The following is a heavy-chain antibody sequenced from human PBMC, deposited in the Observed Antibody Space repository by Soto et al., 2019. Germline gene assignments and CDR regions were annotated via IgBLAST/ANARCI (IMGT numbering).Heavy chain of an antibody. CDR1: GGSFSGYY. CDR2: INHSGST. V-gene: IGHV4-34*01. CDR3: ARGKADLREMAFFDY. J-gene: IGHJ4*02. Sequence: QVQLQQWGAGLLKPSETLSLTCAVYGGSFSGYYWSWIRQPPGKGLEWSGEINHSGSTNYNPSLKSRVTISVDTSKNQFSLKLSSVTAADTAVYYCARGKADLREMAFFDYWGQGTLVTVSS. D-gene: IGHD3-3*01.